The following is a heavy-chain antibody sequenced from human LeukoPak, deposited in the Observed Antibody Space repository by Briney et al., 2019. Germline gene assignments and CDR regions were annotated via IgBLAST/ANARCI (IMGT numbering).Heavy chain of an antibody. Sequence: GGSLRLSCAASGFTFSSYGMHWVRQAPGKGLEWVAFIRYDGSNKYYADSVKGRFTISRDNSKNTLYLQMNSPRAEDTAVYYCAKDLDVVVPAATRDYWGQGTLVTVSS. J-gene: IGHJ4*02. D-gene: IGHD2-2*01. CDR1: GFTFSSYG. V-gene: IGHV3-30*02. CDR3: AKDLDVVVPAATRDY. CDR2: IRYDGSNK.